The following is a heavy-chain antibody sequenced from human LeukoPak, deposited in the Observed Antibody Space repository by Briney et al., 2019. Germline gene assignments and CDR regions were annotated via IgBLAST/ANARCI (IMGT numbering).Heavy chain of an antibody. CDR1: GFTFSSYG. CDR3: ARDSYHYDSSGHTYNWFDP. CDR2: IWYEGSNE. V-gene: IGHV3-33*01. D-gene: IGHD3-22*01. J-gene: IGHJ5*02. Sequence: PGGSLRLSCAASGFTFSSYGMHWVRQAPGKGPEWVAVIWYEGSNEYYADYVKGRLPISRDNSKNTLYLQMNSPRAEDTAVYYCARDSYHYDSSGHTYNWFDPWGQGTLVTVSS.